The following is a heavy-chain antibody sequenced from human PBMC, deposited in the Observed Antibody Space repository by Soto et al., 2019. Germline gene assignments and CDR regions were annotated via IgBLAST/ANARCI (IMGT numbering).Heavy chain of an antibody. CDR1: GGSISSGGYY. CDR3: ARSYYDSSGMDY. V-gene: IGHV4-31*03. D-gene: IGHD3-22*01. CDR2: IYYSGST. Sequence: KPSETLSLTCTVSGGSISSGGYYWSWIRQHPGKGLEWIGYIYYSGSTYYNPSLKSRVTISVDTSKNQFSLKLSSVTAADTAVYYCARSYYDSSGMDYWGQGTLVTVSS. J-gene: IGHJ4*02.